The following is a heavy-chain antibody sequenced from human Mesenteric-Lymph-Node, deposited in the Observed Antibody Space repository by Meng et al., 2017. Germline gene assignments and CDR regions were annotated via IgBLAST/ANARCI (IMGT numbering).Heavy chain of an antibody. J-gene: IGHJ6*02. CDR3: ARDLYDDFWSGYYTGPYYYYGMDV. CDR2: IYSGGST. Sequence: GESLKISCAASGFTVSSNYMSWVRQAPGKGLEWVSVIYSGGSTYYADSVKGRFTISRHNSKNTLYLQMNSLRAEDTAVYYCARDLYDDFWSGYYTGPYYYYGMDVWGQGTTVTVSS. CDR1: GFTVSSNY. V-gene: IGHV3-53*04. D-gene: IGHD3-3*01.